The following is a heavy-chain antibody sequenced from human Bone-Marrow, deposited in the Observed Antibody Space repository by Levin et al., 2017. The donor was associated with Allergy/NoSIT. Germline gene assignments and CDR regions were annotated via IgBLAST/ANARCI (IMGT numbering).Heavy chain of an antibody. Sequence: GESLKISCAASGFTFSSYGMHWVRQAPGKGLEWVAVISYDGSNKYYADSVKGRFTISRDNSKNTLYLQMNSLRAEDTAVYYCANVPGGWRSGRFQYWGQGTLVTVSS. J-gene: IGHJ4*02. V-gene: IGHV3-30*18. CDR2: ISYDGSNK. CDR3: ANVPGGWRSGRFQY. D-gene: IGHD6-19*01. CDR1: GFTFSSYG.